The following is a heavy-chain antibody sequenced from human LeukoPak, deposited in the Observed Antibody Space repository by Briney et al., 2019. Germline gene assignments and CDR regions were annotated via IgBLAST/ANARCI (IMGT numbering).Heavy chain of an antibody. CDR1: GFTFSNAW. CDR3: ARRGKYDFWSGFHYYYYYYMDV. D-gene: IGHD3-3*01. CDR2: IKQDGSEK. Sequence: GGSLRLSCAASGFTFSNAWMSWVRQAPGKGLEWVANIKQDGSEKYYVDSVKGRFTISRDNAKNSLYLQMNSLRAEDTAVYYCARRGKYDFWSGFHYYYYYYMDVWGKGTTVTVSS. V-gene: IGHV3-7*01. J-gene: IGHJ6*03.